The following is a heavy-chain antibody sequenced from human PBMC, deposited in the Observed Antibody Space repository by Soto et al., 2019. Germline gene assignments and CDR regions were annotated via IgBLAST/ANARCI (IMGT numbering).Heavy chain of an antibody. D-gene: IGHD5-12*01. CDR3: VRDFQIGSAFSGHDDIDS. CDR1: GGTFSNHI. CDR2: IIPMLAIT. Sequence: QVQLVQSGAEVKKPGSSVKVSCKASGGTFSNHIITWVRQAPGQGPEWMGRIIPMLAITNYAQKFQGRINITADKSTTNAYMEVSGLSPLDTAMYYCVRDFQIGSAFSGHDDIDSWGQGTLVTVSS. J-gene: IGHJ4*02. V-gene: IGHV1-69*08.